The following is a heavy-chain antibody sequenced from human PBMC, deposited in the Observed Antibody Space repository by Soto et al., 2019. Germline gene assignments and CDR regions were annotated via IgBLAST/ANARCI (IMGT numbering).Heavy chain of an antibody. Sequence: QVQLVESGGGVVQPGRSLRLSCAVSGFTVSTYGMHWVRQAPGKGLEWVAVISRDGGTKYYADSVKGRFTISKDNSRNTLFLEMNNLRGDDMAVYSCTGEVASGYWGQGTLVTVSS. CDR1: GFTVSTYG. D-gene: IGHD2-8*02. CDR3: TGEVASGY. V-gene: IGHV3-30*03. J-gene: IGHJ4*02. CDR2: ISRDGGTK.